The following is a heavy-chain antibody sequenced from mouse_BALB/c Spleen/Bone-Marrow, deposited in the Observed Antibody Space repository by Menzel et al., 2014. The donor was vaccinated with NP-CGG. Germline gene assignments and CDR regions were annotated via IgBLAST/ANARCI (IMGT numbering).Heavy chain of an antibody. D-gene: IGHD4-1*01. CDR1: GFTFSSFG. Sequence: DVKLVESGGGLVQPGGSRKLSCAASGFTFSSFGMHWVRQAPERGLEWVAYISSGSTSIFYSDTVRGRFTISRDNPKNTLFLQMTSLTSEDTAMYYCARGGNWDDFDVWGEGTTVTVSS. V-gene: IGHV5-17*02. CDR2: ISSGSTSI. J-gene: IGHJ1*01. CDR3: ARGGNWDDFDV.